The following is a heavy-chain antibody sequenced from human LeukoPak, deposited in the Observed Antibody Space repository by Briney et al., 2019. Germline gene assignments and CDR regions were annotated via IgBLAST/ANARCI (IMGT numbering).Heavy chain of an antibody. Sequence: SETLSLTCAVSGYSISRGYSWGWIRQPPGMGLEWIGNMYHSESTHYNPSLKSRVTISADTSKNQFSLKLSSVTAADTAVYYCATFGRGNSRHFDYWGQGTLVTVSS. CDR3: ATFGRGNSRHFDY. V-gene: IGHV4-38-2*01. CDR2: MYHSEST. J-gene: IGHJ4*02. D-gene: IGHD4-23*01. CDR1: GYSISRGYS.